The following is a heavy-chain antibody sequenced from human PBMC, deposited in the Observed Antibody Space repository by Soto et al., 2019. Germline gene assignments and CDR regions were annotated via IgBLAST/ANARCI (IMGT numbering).Heavy chain of an antibody. D-gene: IGHD2-15*01. CDR2: INPSGGST. J-gene: IGHJ4*02. Sequence: ASVKVSCKASGYTFTSYYMHWVRQAPGQGLEWMGIINPSGGSTSYAQKFQGRVTMTRDTSTSTVYMELSSLRSEDTAVYYCARGSVVVVAATIGYFDYWGQGTLVTV. CDR3: ARGSVVVVAATIGYFDY. V-gene: IGHV1-46*03. CDR1: GYTFTSYY.